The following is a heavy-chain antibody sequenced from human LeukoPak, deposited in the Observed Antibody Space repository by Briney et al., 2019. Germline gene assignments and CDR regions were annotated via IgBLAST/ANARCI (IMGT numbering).Heavy chain of an antibody. CDR1: GFTFSSYS. V-gene: IGHV3-48*04. CDR2: ISSSSSTI. CDR3: AELGITMIGGV. J-gene: IGHJ6*04. D-gene: IGHD3-10*02. Sequence: GGSLRLSCAASGFTFSSYSMNWVRQAPGKGLEWVSYISSSSSTIYYADSVKGRFTISRDNAKNSLNLQMNSLRAEDTAVYYCAELGITMIGGVWGKGTTVTISS.